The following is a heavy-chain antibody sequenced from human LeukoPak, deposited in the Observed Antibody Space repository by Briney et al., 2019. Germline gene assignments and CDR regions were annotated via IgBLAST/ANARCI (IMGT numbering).Heavy chain of an antibody. D-gene: IGHD3-16*02. CDR3: AKGEKARPFGGVIDY. Sequence: GGSLRLSCAASGFTLSSYWMTWVRQAPGKGLEWVSAISDSGGSTYYTDSVKGRFTISRDNSKNTLYLQMNSLRAEDTAVYYCAKGEKARPFGGVIDYWGQGTLVTVSS. CDR1: GFTLSSYW. CDR2: ISDSGGST. V-gene: IGHV3-23*01. J-gene: IGHJ4*02.